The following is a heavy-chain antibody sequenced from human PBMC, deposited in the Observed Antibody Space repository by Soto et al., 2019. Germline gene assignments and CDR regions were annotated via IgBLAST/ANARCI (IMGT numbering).Heavy chain of an antibody. V-gene: IGHV3-15*01. Sequence: GESLKISCAASGFTFSNAWMSWVRQAPGKGLEWVGRIKSKTDGGTTDYAAPVKGRFTISRDDSKNTLYLQMNSLKTEDTAVYYCTTDLPYSSSPDLDYWGQGTLVTVSS. J-gene: IGHJ4*02. CDR1: GFTFSNAW. CDR3: TTDLPYSSSPDLDY. CDR2: IKSKTDGGTT. D-gene: IGHD6-6*01.